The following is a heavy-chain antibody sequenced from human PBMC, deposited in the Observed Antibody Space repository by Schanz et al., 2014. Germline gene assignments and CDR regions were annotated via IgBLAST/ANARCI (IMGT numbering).Heavy chain of an antibody. CDR2: VSRSTPDI. CDR1: GFSLDIFA. Sequence: EVHLLESGGGLVEPGGSLRLSCATSGFSLDIFAVSWVRQAPGKGLEWVSYVSRSTPDIYYADSVKGRFTISRDNAKNSLYLQMNSLRAEDTAVYYCTRDVRLDRRGNWFDPWGQGTLVTVSS. J-gene: IGHJ5*02. V-gene: IGHV3-21*04. CDR3: TRDVRLDRRGNWFDP. D-gene: IGHD1-1*01.